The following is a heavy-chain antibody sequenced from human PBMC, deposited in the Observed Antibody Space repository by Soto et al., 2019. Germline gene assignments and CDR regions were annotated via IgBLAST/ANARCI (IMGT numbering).Heavy chain of an antibody. CDR1: GDSISSSSYY. CDR2: IYYSGST. J-gene: IGHJ4*02. CDR3: AGTLVSIVVVTAIPTI. D-gene: IGHD2-21*02. V-gene: IGHV4-39*01. Sequence: KQSQTLSLTCTVSGDSISSSSYYWGWIRQPPGKGLEWIGSIYYSGSTYYNPSLKSRVTISVDTSKNQFSLKLSSVTAADTAVYYCAGTLVSIVVVTAIPTIWGQGTLVTVSS.